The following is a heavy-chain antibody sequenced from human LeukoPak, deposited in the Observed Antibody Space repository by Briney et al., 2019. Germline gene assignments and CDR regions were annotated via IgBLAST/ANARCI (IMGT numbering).Heavy chain of an antibody. J-gene: IGHJ1*01. V-gene: IGHV3-74*01. CDR3: ARDLGFSPDH. D-gene: IGHD1-14*01. Sequence: GGSLRLSCVPSVFAPSDSWMHWVPQAPGKGLVWVSHISPDGTVTNYADFVTGRFIIPRHNAKTTVFLQMNSLRAEDTSVYYCARDLGFSPDHWGQGTLVTVSS. CDR2: ISPDGTVT. CDR1: VFAPSDSW.